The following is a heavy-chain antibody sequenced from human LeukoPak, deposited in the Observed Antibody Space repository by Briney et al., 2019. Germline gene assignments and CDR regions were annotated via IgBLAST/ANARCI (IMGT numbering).Heavy chain of an antibody. CDR3: ARVRSSYDFWSGSNDY. J-gene: IGHJ4*02. CDR1: GGSSSDYY. D-gene: IGHD3-3*01. Sequence: NPSQTLSLTCVVDGGSSSDYYWSWISQPPGKGLEWTGAINNSGSTNNNPSLKSGVTISLDTSKNQLSLKLSSLTAAHTAWYYCARVRSSYDFWSGSNDYWGQGTLGTVSS. V-gene: IGHV4-34*01. CDR2: INNSGST.